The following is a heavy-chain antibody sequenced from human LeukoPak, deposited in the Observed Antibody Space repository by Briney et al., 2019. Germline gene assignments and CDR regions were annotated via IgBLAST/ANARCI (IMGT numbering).Heavy chain of an antibody. CDR3: ASASCSGSSCYSGYFDY. J-gene: IGHJ4*02. Sequence: GGSLRLSCAASGFTVSPNYMSWVRQAPGKGLEWVSIIYRGGSTYYADSVRDRFIISRDNSKNTLYLQTNSLRAEDTAVYYCASASCSGSSCYSGYFDYWGQGTLVTVSS. V-gene: IGHV3-53*01. D-gene: IGHD2-15*01. CDR1: GFTVSPNY. CDR2: IYRGGST.